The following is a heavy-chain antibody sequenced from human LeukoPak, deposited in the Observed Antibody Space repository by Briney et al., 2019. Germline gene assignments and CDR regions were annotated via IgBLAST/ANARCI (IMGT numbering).Heavy chain of an antibody. CDR3: AIVRIAARYYYMDV. J-gene: IGHJ6*03. V-gene: IGHV1-2*02. D-gene: IGHD6-6*01. CDR2: INPNSGGT. Sequence: ASVKVSCKASGYTFTNYGLSWVRQAPGQGLEWMGWINPNSGGTNYAQKFQGRVTMTRDTSISTAYMELSRLRSDDTVVYYCAIVRIAARYYYMDVWGKGTTVTVSS. CDR1: GYTFTNYG.